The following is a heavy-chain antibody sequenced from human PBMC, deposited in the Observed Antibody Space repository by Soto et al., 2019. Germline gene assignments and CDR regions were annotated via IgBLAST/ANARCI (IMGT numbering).Heavy chain of an antibody. CDR3: ARDGSGMGKAATTRYNWFDP. D-gene: IGHD2-15*01. Sequence: QVQLVQSGAEVKKPGSSVKVSCKASGGTFSSYAISWVRQAPGQGLEWMGGIIPIFGTANYAQKFQGRVTITADESTSTAYMELSSLRSEDTAVYYCARDGSGMGKAATTRYNWFDPWGQGTLVTVSS. V-gene: IGHV1-69*12. CDR1: GGTFSSYA. CDR2: IIPIFGTA. J-gene: IGHJ5*02.